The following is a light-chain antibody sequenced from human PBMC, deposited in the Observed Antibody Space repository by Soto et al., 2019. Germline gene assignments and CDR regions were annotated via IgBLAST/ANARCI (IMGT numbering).Light chain of an antibody. V-gene: IGLV2-23*02. CDR1: NSDVGSYNL. CDR3: CSYAGSSTFLYV. Sequence: QSVLTQPASVSGSPGQSITISCTGTNSDVGSYNLVSWYQQHPGKAPKLMIYEVSKRPSGVSNRFSGSKSGNTASLTISGLQAEDEADYYCCSYAGSSTFLYVFGTGTKVTVL. CDR2: EVS. J-gene: IGLJ1*01.